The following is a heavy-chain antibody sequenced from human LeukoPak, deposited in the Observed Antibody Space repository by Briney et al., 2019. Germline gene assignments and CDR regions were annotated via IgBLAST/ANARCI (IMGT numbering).Heavy chain of an antibody. CDR2: VNDSGST. CDR3: ARGGYYGSGNDFRFDP. J-gene: IGHJ5*02. D-gene: IGHD3-10*01. V-gene: IGHV4-34*01. CDR1: GASFSGYY. Sequence: SETLSLTCSVSGASFSGYYYTWIRQPPGKGLEWIGDVNDSGSTNYNPSLKSRVAMSVDTSKNQFSLNLTSVTAADTAIYYCARGGYYGSGNDFRFDPWGQGTLVTVSS.